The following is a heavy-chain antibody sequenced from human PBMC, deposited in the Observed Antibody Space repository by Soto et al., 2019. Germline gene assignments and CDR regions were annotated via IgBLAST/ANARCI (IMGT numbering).Heavy chain of an antibody. Sequence: GASVKVSCKASGYTSTSYYMHWVRQAPGQGLEWLGIINPSGGSTSYAQKFQGRVTMTRDTSTSTVYMELSSLRSEDTAVYYCATMKGGYQSYYYGMDVWGQGTTVTVSS. CDR3: ATMKGGYQSYYYGMDV. D-gene: IGHD3-16*02. CDR1: GYTSTSYY. CDR2: INPSGGST. V-gene: IGHV1-46*01. J-gene: IGHJ6*02.